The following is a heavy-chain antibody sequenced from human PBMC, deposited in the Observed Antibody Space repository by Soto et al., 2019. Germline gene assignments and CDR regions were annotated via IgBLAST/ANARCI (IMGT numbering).Heavy chain of an antibody. J-gene: IGHJ5*02. CDR2: INTGNGNT. V-gene: IGHV1-3*04. CDR3: VRDGLGGNSERYFNP. Sequence: ASVKVSCKTSGYTFTNYAIHWVRQAPGQSLEWMGYINTGNGNTKYSQNFQGRVTVTRDTSANTAHMDLSSVTFEDTAVYFCVRDGLGGNSERYFNPWGQGTLVTVSS. CDR1: GYTFTNYA. D-gene: IGHD2-21*01.